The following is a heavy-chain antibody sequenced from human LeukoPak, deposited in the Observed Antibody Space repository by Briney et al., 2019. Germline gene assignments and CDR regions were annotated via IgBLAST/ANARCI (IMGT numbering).Heavy chain of an antibody. CDR1: GYTFTSSG. CDR2: ISAFNGNT. V-gene: IGHV1-18*01. Sequence: ASVKVACKASGYTFTSSGISWVRQAPGQGLEWMGWISAFNGNTNYAQKLQGRVTITTDESTSTAYMELSSLRSEDTAVYYCASTNWNYKPGEPDYWGQGTLVTVSS. D-gene: IGHD1-7*01. CDR3: ASTNWNYKPGEPDY. J-gene: IGHJ4*02.